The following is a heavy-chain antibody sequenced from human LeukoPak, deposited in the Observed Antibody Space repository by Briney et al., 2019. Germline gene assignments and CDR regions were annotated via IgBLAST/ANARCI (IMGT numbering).Heavy chain of an antibody. CDR3: AKEYPYYCDY. V-gene: IGHV3-30*18. CDR1: GFSFSNYG. Sequence: GGSLRLSCAASGFSFSNYGMHWVRQAPGKGLEWVAVISYYGSNKYYVDSVKGRFTISRDNSKNTLYLQMNSLRAEDTAVYYCAKEYPYYCDYWGQGTLVTVSS. D-gene: IGHD2-2*01. J-gene: IGHJ4*02. CDR2: ISYYGSNK.